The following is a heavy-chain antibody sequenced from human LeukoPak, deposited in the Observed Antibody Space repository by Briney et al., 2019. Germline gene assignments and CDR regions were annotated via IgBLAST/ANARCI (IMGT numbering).Heavy chain of an antibody. CDR1: GGSISSYY. V-gene: IGHV4-59*01. J-gene: IGHJ4*02. Sequence: SETLSLTCTVSGGSISSYYWSWIRQPPGKGLEWIGYIHYSGSSNYNPSLQSRVTISVDTSRGHFSLKLSSATAADTAVYYCARGERLGPDFWGQGTLVTVSS. CDR3: ARGERLGPDF. D-gene: IGHD1-1*01. CDR2: IHYSGSS.